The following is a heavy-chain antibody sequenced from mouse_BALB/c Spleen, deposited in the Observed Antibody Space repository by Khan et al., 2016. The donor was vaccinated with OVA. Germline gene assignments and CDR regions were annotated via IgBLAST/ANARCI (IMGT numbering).Heavy chain of an antibody. D-gene: IGHD2-1*01. CDR3: ARGGYGTLAY. CDR2: INPGRGGT. Sequence: QVQLKQSGAELVRPGTSVQVSCKASGYAFTNYLIEWVKQRPGQGLEWIGMINPGRGGTNYNEKFKGKATLTADKSSSTAYMQLSSLTSDDSAFYFCARGGYGTLAYWGQGTLVTVSA. CDR1: GYAFTNYL. J-gene: IGHJ3*01. V-gene: IGHV1-54*01.